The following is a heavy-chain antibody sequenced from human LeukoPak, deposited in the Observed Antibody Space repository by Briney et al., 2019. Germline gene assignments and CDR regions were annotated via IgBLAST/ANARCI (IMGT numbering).Heavy chain of an antibody. CDR2: IDPYTGNT. CDR3: AREYSASEH. J-gene: IGHJ4*02. D-gene: IGHD5-12*01. V-gene: IGHV1-2*02. CDR1: GYTFVGYY. Sequence: ASVKVSCKASGYTFVGYYLHWVRQAPGQGLEWMAWIDPYTGNTHYAQKFQGRITVTRDTAVSTTYMELSWLTSDDTARYYCAREYSASEHWGQGTLITVSS.